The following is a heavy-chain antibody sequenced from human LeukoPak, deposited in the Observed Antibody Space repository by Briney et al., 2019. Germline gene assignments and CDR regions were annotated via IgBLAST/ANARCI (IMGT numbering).Heavy chain of an antibody. J-gene: IGHJ5*02. CDR2: MYYSGNS. V-gene: IGHV4-59*08. D-gene: IGHD3-3*01. CDR1: GASIRSHY. CDR3: ARNYYDFWSGYYGPWFDP. Sequence: SETLSLTCTVSGASIRSHYWSWIRQPPGKGLEWIGYMYYSGNSNYNPALKSRVTISVDTSKNQFSLNLSSVTAADTAVYYCARNYYDFWSGYYGPWFDPWGQGTLVTVSS.